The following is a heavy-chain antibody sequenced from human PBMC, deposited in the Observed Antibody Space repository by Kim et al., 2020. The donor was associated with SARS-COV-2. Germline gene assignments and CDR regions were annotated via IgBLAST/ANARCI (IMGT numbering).Heavy chain of an antibody. CDR1: GGSISSYY. D-gene: IGHD3-10*01. J-gene: IGHJ2*01. V-gene: IGHV4-59*01. CDR3: AREGRFGELLSPDWYFDL. Sequence: SETLSLTCTVSGGSISSYYWSWIRQPPGKGLEWIGYIYYSGSTNYNPSLKSRVTISVDTSKNQFSLKLSSVTAADTAVYYCAREGRFGELLSPDWYFDLWGRGTLVTVSS. CDR2: IYYSGST.